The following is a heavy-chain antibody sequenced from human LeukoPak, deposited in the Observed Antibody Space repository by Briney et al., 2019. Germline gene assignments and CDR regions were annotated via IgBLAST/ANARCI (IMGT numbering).Heavy chain of an antibody. CDR1: GFTVSSNY. CDR3: ARGNYFDY. J-gene: IGHJ4*02. Sequence: PGGSLRLSCAASGFTVSSNYMSWVRQAPGGGLEWVSIIYSDGRTYYADSVKGRFTISRDNSKNTLYLQMNSLRAEDTAVYYCARGNYFDYWGRGTLVTVSS. CDR2: IYSDGRT. V-gene: IGHV3-66*01.